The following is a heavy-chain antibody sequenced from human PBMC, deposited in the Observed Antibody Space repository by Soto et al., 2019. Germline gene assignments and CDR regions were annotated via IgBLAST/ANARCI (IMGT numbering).Heavy chain of an antibody. Sequence: SVKVSCKASGGTFSSNGISWVRQAPGQGLEWMGGIIPIFGTANYAQKFQGRVTITADESTSTAYMELSSLRSEDTAVYYCARVYYDINYGMDVWGQGTTVTVSS. D-gene: IGHD3-9*01. CDR3: ARVYYDINYGMDV. CDR2: IIPIFGTA. J-gene: IGHJ6*02. CDR1: GGTFSSNG. V-gene: IGHV1-69*13.